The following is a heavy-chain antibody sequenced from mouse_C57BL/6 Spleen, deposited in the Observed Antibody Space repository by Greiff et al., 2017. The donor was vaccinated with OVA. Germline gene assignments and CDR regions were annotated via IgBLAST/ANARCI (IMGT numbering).Heavy chain of an antibody. Sequence: QVQLQQSGPELVKPGASVKISCKASGYAFSSSWMNWVKQRPGKGLEWIGRIYPGDGDTNYNGKFKGKATLTADKSSSTAYMQLSSLTSEDSAVYVCAREGAYYYGSYARDYWGQGTSVTVSS. CDR1: GYAFSSSW. CDR3: AREGAYYYGSYARDY. CDR2: IYPGDGDT. J-gene: IGHJ4*01. V-gene: IGHV1-82*01. D-gene: IGHD1-1*01.